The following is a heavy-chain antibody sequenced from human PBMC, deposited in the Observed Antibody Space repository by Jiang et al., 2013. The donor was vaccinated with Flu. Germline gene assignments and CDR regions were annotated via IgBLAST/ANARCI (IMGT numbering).Heavy chain of an antibody. CDR1: GGSISSSSYY. J-gene: IGHJ4*02. CDR3: ASVEFWSGFGAH. Sequence: PGLVKPSETLSLTCTVSGGSISSSSYYWGWIRQPPGKGLEWIGSIYYSGSTSYNPSLKSRVTISVDTSKNHFSLRLTSVTAADTAVYYCASVEFWSGFGAHWGQGTLVT. V-gene: IGHV4-39*07. D-gene: IGHD3-3*01. CDR2: IYYSGST.